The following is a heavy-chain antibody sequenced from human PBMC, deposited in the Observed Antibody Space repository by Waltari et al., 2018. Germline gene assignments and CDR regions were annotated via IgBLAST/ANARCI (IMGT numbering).Heavy chain of an antibody. Sequence: QAHLLQSGAEVKRPGASLRVSCEASGFIFTAYYLHWVRQAPGQGLEWMGWINPQNGGTNYAQKFXXRXIMTRDMSVKTVYMDXRRLGSDDTAIYYCARDGSPAASPHYYYYYIDVXGKGTTVTISS. CDR2: INPQNGGT. V-gene: IGHV1-2*02. CDR3: ARDGSPAASPHYYYYYIDV. J-gene: IGHJ6*03. D-gene: IGHD2-2*01. CDR1: GFIFTAYY.